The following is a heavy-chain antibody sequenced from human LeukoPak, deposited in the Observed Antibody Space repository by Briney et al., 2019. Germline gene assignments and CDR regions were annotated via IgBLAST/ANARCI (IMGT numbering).Heavy chain of an antibody. CDR1: GFTFSSYA. V-gene: IGHV3-30*04. CDR2: ISYDGSNK. CDR3: ARQEAGGFLPIDY. J-gene: IGHJ4*02. D-gene: IGHD2-8*02. Sequence: GRSLRLSCAASGFTFSSYAMHWVRQAPGKGLEWVAVISYDGSNKYYADSVKGRFTISRDNSKNTLYLQMNSLRAEDTAVYYCARQEAGGFLPIDYWGQGTLVTVSS.